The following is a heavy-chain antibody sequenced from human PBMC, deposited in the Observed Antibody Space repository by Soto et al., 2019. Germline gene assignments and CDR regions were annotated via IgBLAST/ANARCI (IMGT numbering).Heavy chain of an antibody. Sequence: PGESLKISCKGSGYSFTSYWIGWVRQMPGKGLEWMGIIYPGDSDTRYSPSFQGQVTISADKSISTAYLQWSSLKASDTAMYYCARHPSFGELSHYYYYGMDVWGQGTTVTVSS. CDR2: IYPGDSDT. J-gene: IGHJ6*02. D-gene: IGHD3-10*01. CDR1: GYSFTSYW. CDR3: ARHPSFGELSHYYYYGMDV. V-gene: IGHV5-51*01.